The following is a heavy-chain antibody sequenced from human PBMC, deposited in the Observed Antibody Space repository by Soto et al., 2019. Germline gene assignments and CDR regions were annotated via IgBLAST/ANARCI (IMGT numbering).Heavy chain of an antibody. CDR2: IYYSGGT. J-gene: IGHJ5*02. CDR3: AKGVRGVPNWFDP. Sequence: QVQLQESGPGLVRPSQTLSLSCTFSGGSISNSANHWSWIRQHPGAGLEWIGYIYYSGGTYYSPSLKGRVTMSIDASKNQFSLKLSSVTAADTAVYYCAKGVRGVPNWFDPWGQGTLVTVSS. V-gene: IGHV4-31*03. D-gene: IGHD3-10*01. CDR1: GGSISNSANH.